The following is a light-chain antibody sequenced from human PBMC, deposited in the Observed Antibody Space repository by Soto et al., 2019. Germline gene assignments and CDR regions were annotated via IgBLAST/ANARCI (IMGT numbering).Light chain of an antibody. CDR1: QSISSW. J-gene: IGKJ1*01. V-gene: IGKV1-5*03. Sequence: DIQMTQSPSTLSASVGDRVTITCRASQSISSWLAWYQQKPGKAPKLLAYKASSLESGVPSRCSGSGSGAEFTLTNSSLQPDDFATYYCQQYNSYWTFGEGTKVEIK. CDR3: QQYNSYWT. CDR2: KAS.